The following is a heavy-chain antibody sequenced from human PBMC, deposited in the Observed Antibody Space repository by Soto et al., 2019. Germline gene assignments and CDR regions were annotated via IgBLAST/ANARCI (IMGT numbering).Heavy chain of an antibody. CDR1: GFTFSSYA. Sequence: SLRLSCAASGFTFSSYAMHWVRQAPGKGLEWVAVISYDGSNKYYADSVKGRFTISRDNSKNTLYLQVNSLRAEDTAVYYCARDRALRFLEWLAQGCMDVWGQGTTVTVSS. V-gene: IGHV3-30-3*01. CDR2: ISYDGSNK. CDR3: ARDRALRFLEWLAQGCMDV. J-gene: IGHJ6*02. D-gene: IGHD3-3*01.